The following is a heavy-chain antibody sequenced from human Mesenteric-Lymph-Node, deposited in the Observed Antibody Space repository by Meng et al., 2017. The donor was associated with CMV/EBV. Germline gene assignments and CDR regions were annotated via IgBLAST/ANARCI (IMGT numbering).Heavy chain of an antibody. Sequence: SETLSLTCAVFGGSVSSDNRWSWVRQPPGKGLEWIGEIYRSGSINYNPSLKSRVTMSVDKAKNQFSLQLNSVTAADTAVYYCARDRAIAIWGQGTLVTVSS. V-gene: IGHV4-4*02. CDR2: IYRSGSI. D-gene: IGHD6-13*01. J-gene: IGHJ4*02. CDR1: GGSVSSDNR. CDR3: ARDRAIAI.